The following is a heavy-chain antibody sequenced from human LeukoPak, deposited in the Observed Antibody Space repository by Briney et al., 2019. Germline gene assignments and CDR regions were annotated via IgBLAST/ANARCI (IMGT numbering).Heavy chain of an antibody. CDR2: IYHSGST. D-gene: IGHD6-13*01. Sequence: SETLSLTCTVSGYSISSGYYWGWIRQPPGKGLEWIGSIYHSGSTYYNPSLKSRVTISVDTSKNQFSLKLSSVTAADTAVYYCARGRVSSSTWYSTYYYYFYMDVWGKGTTVTVSS. CDR1: GYSISSGYY. V-gene: IGHV4-38-2*02. CDR3: ARGRVSSSTWYSTYYYYFYMDV. J-gene: IGHJ6*03.